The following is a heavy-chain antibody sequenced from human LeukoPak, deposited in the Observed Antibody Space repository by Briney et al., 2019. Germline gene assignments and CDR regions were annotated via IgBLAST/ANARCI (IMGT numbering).Heavy chain of an antibody. CDR1: GFTFRSYA. V-gene: IGHV3-7*01. D-gene: IGHD3-22*01. CDR3: AREFVYCYDSSGYNDY. Sequence: PGGSLRLSCAASGFTFRSYAVSWVRQAPGKGLEWVANIKQDGSEKYYVDSVKGRFTISRDNAKNSLYLQMNSLRAEDTAVYYCAREFVYCYDSSGYNDYWGQGTLVTVSS. J-gene: IGHJ4*02. CDR2: IKQDGSEK.